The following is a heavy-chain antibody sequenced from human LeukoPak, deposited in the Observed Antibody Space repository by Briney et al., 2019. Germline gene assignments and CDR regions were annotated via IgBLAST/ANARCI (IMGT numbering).Heavy chain of an antibody. D-gene: IGHD3-9*01. J-gene: IGHJ3*02. V-gene: IGHV4-34*01. CDR3: ATQSGEDYDILTGSPDDAFDI. CDR2: INHSGST. Sequence: PSETLSLTCAVYGGSFSGYYWSWIRQPPGKGLEWIGEINHSGSTNYNPSLKSRVTISVDTSKNQFSLKLSSVTAADTAVYYCATQSGEDYDILTGSPDDAFDIWGQGTMVTVSS. CDR1: GGSFSGYY.